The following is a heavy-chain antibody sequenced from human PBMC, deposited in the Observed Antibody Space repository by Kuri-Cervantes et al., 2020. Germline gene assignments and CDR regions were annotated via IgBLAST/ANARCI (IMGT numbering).Heavy chain of an antibody. D-gene: IGHD6-13*01. CDR1: GFNRLNFNAYG. CDR3: ARDWVRYSSSHYGMDV. Sequence: GGSLRLSCAVSGFNRLNFNAYGMHWARQAPGKGLEWVSVIYSGGSTYYADSVKGRFTISRDNSKNTLYLQMNSLRAEDTAVYYCARDWVRYSSSHYGMDVWGQGTTVTVSS. J-gene: IGHJ6*02. V-gene: IGHV3-53*01. CDR2: IYSGGST.